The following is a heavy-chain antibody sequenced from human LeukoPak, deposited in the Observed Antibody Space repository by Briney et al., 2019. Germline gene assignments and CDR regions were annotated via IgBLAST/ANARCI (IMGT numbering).Heavy chain of an antibody. Sequence: PGGSLRLSCAAPGFMFHDYAIHWVRQAPGKGLEWVSLISGDGGSTFYADSVKGRLTISRDNSKNSLYLQMSSLRSEDTALYYCARESESSGWYDYWGQGTLVTVSS. V-gene: IGHV3-43*02. J-gene: IGHJ4*02. CDR2: ISGDGGST. CDR1: GFMFHDYA. CDR3: ARESESSGWYDY. D-gene: IGHD6-19*01.